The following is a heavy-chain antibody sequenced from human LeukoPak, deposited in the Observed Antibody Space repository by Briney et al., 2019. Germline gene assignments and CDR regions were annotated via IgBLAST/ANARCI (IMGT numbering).Heavy chain of an antibody. CDR3: ARPAYYMDV. CDR2: INHSGST. V-gene: IGHV4-31*03. Sequence: SQTLSLTCTVSGGSISSGGYYWSWIRQHPGKGLEWIGEINHSGSTNYDPSLKSRVTISVDTSKNQFSLKLSSVTAADSAVYYCARPAYYMDVWGKGTTVTVSS. CDR1: GGSISSGGYY. J-gene: IGHJ6*03.